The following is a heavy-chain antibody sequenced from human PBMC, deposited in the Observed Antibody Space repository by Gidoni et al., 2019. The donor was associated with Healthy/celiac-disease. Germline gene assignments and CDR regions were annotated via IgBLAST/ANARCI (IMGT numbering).Heavy chain of an antibody. J-gene: IGHJ4*02. CDR2: IIPIFCTA. CDR1: GGTFSSYA. Sequence: QVQLVQSGAEVKKPGSSVKVSCKASGGTFSSYAISWVRQAPGQGLEWMGGIIPIFCTANYAQKFQGRVTITADKSTSTAYMELSSLRSEDTAVYYGARGRIAAAGRAHFDYWGQGTLVTVSS. D-gene: IGHD6-13*01. V-gene: IGHV1-69*06. CDR3: ARGRIAAAGRAHFDY.